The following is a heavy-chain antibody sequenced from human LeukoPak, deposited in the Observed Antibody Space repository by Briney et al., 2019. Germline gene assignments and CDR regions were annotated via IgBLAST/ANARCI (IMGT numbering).Heavy chain of an antibody. CDR2: IYYSGST. J-gene: IGHJ4*02. CDR1: GGSISSSSYY. V-gene: IGHV4-39*01. D-gene: IGHD5-12*01. Sequence: SETLSLTCTVSGGSISSSSYYWGWIRQPPGKGLEWIGSIYYSGSTYYNPSLKSRVTISVDTSKNQFSLKLSSVTAADTAVYYCARHRVATALGYWGQGTLVTVSS. CDR3: ARHRVATALGY.